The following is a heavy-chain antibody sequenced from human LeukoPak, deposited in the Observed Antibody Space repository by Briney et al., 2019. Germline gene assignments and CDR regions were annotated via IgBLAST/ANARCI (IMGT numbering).Heavy chain of an antibody. Sequence: GGSLRLSCAASGFTFSSYWMHWVRQAPGKGLVWVSRINSDGSSTSYADSVKGRFTISRDNAKNTLYLQMYSLRAEDTAVYYCAKDSLGVGIPTVIGIFDYWGQGTLVTVSS. D-gene: IGHD2-2*02. CDR2: INSDGSST. V-gene: IGHV3-74*01. J-gene: IGHJ4*02. CDR3: AKDSLGVGIPTVIGIFDY. CDR1: GFTFSSYW.